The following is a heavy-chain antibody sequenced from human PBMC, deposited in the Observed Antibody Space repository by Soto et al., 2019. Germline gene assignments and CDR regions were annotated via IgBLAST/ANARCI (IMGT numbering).Heavy chain of an antibody. J-gene: IGHJ6*02. D-gene: IGHD6-19*01. CDR1: GFTFSTYT. Sequence: GGSLRLSCVASGFTFSTYTMTWVRQAPGAGLEWVSSISLDGDFKYYADSVKGRFTVSRDNSKNTLYLQMNSLRAEDTAVYYCAKDLYSSGWYPYYYYGMDVWGQGTTVTVSS. CDR2: ISLDGDFK. V-gene: IGHV3-23*01. CDR3: AKDLYSSGWYPYYYYGMDV.